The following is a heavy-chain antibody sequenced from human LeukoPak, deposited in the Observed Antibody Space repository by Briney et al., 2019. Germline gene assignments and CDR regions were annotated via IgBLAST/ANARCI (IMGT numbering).Heavy chain of an antibody. CDR2: INPNSGGT. J-gene: IGHJ4*02. CDR3: AREGGDY. D-gene: IGHD3-16*01. CDR1: GFTFSSYG. Sequence: GGSLRLSCAASGFTFSSYGMHWVRQAPGQGLEWMGWINPNSGGTNYAQKFQGRVTMTRDTSISTAYMELSRLRSDDTAVYYCAREGGDYWGQGTLVTVSS. V-gene: IGHV1-2*02.